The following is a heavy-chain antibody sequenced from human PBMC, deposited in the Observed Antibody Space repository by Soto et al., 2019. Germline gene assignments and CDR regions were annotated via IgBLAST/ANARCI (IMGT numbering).Heavy chain of an antibody. J-gene: IGHJ4*02. CDR1: GYTFTSYG. CDR2: ISAYNGNT. D-gene: IGHD1-20*01. V-gene: IGHV1-18*01. CDR3: ARANWNEVSCFFAY. Sequence: GASVKVSCKASGYTFTSYGISWVRQAPGQGLEWMGWISAYNGNTNYAQKLQGRVTMTTDTSTSTAYMELRSLRSDDTAVYYCARANWNEVSCFFAYWGQGTLVTVSS.